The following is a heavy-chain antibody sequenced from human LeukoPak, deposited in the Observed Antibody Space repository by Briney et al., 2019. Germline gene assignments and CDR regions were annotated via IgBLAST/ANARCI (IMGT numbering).Heavy chain of an antibody. CDR1: GFTFSSYE. CDR3: AKDFSERYERSFDY. CDR2: ISRSASTI. V-gene: IGHV3-48*03. Sequence: GGSLRLSCAASGFTFSSYEMNWVRQAPGKGLEWVSYISRSASTIYYADSVKGRFTISRDNSKNTLYLQMNSLRAEDTAVYYCAKDFSERYERSFDYWGQGTLVTVSS. J-gene: IGHJ4*02. D-gene: IGHD1-1*01.